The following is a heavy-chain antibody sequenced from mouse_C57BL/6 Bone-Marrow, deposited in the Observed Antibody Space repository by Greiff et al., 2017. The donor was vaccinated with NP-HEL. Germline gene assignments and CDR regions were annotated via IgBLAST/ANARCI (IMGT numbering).Heavy chain of an antibody. CDR2: ISSGGDYI. D-gene: IGHD1-1*01. J-gene: IGHJ1*03. CDR1: GFTFSSYA. Sequence: EVQLVESGEGLVKPGGSLKLSCAASGFTFSSYAMSWVRQTPEKRLEWVAYISSGGDYIYYADTVKGRFTISRDNARNTLYLQKSSLKSEDTAMYYCTRAPGSSREYFDVWGTGTTVTVSS. V-gene: IGHV5-9-1*02. CDR3: TRAPGSSREYFDV.